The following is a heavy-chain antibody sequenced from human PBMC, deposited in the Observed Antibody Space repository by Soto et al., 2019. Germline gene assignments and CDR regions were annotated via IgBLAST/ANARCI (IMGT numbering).Heavy chain of an antibody. Sequence: GGSLRLSCSASGFISSIYGMHWVRQAPGKGLEWVAVISYDGSYQYYADSVKGRFTISRDNSKNTLYLEMNSLRIEDTAVYSCARDVATSGSKYYYGMAVWGQGTAVTVS. CDR1: GFISSIYG. CDR2: ISYDGSYQ. V-gene: IGHV3-30*03. CDR3: ARDVATSGSKYYYGMAV. D-gene: IGHD6-13*01. J-gene: IGHJ6*02.